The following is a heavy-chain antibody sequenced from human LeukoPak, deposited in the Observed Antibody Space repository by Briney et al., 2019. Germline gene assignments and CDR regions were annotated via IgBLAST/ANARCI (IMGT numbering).Heavy chain of an antibody. Sequence: PGGSLRLSCAASGFTFSSYGMHWVRQAPGKGLEWVAFIRYDGSNKYYADSVKGRFTISRDNSKNTLYLQMNSLRAEDTAVYYCAKIIGIVVPAAMNAFDIWGQGTMVTVSS. D-gene: IGHD2-2*01. CDR3: AKIIGIVVPAAMNAFDI. CDR2: IRYDGSNK. CDR1: GFTFSSYG. J-gene: IGHJ3*02. V-gene: IGHV3-30*02.